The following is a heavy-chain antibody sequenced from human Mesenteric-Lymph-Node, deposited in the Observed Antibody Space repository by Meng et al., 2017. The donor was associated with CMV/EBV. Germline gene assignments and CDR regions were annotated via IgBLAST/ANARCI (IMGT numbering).Heavy chain of an antibody. J-gene: IGHJ5*02. CDR3: ARESSCGGDCSNWFDP. CDR1: GFILSSDW. D-gene: IGHD2-21*02. CDR2: IKRDGSEI. Sequence: GFILSSDWMSWVRQAPGKGLEWVANIKRDGSEIYYVDSVKGRFTISRDNAKNSLNLQMNNLRAEDTAVYYCARESSCGGDCSNWFDPWGQGTLVTV. V-gene: IGHV3-7*04.